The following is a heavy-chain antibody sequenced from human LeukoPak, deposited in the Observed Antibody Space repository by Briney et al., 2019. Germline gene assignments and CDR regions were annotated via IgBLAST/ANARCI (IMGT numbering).Heavy chain of an antibody. D-gene: IGHD1-26*01. CDR1: GFTFSSYS. J-gene: IGHJ4*02. CDR3: ARDWVGAYDY. Sequence: QTGGSLRLSCAASGFTFSSYSMNWVRQAPGKGLEWVSYISTSSSTIYYADSVKGRFTISRDNAKNTLYLQMNSLRAEDTAVYYCARDWVGAYDYWGQGTLVTVSS. V-gene: IGHV3-48*04. CDR2: ISTSSSTI.